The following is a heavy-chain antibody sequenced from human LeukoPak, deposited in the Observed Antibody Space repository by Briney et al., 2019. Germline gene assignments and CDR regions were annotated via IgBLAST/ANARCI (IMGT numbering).Heavy chain of an antibody. CDR2: IIPIFGTA. Sequence: VASVXXXXXXSXXTFSSYAXSWVRQAPGQGLEWMGRIIPIFGTANYAQKFQGRVTITTDESTSKAYMELSSLRSEDTAVYYCARDRESGYSSSWYGRTFDPWGQGTLVTVSS. D-gene: IGHD6-13*01. CDR3: ARDRESGYSSSWYGRTFDP. J-gene: IGHJ5*02. V-gene: IGHV1-69*05. CDR1: XXTFSSYA.